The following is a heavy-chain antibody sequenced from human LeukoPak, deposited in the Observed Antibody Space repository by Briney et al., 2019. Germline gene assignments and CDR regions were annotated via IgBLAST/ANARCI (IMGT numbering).Heavy chain of an antibody. CDR1: SGSVSSSSYY. CDR3: ARIGIDDAFDI. Sequence: SETLSLTCTVSSGSVSSSSYYWGWIRQPPGKGLEWIGYIYYSGSTNYNPSLKSRVTISVDTSKNQFSLKLSSVTAADTAVYYCARIGIDDAFDIWGQGTMVTVSS. D-gene: IGHD2-15*01. J-gene: IGHJ3*02. V-gene: IGHV4-61*01. CDR2: IYYSGST.